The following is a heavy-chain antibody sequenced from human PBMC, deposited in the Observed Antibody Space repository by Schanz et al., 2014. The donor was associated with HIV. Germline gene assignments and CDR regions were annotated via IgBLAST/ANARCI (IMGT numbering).Heavy chain of an antibody. CDR1: GFAFSNYA. CDR3: ARDGGEV. Sequence: EVQVVESGGGLVQPGGSLRLSCAASGFAFSNYAMSWVRQAPGKGLEWVSSIGSGGGYKYYADSVNGRFTISRDNAKKSLHLQMESLRAEDTAVYYCARDGGEVWGQGTTVTVSS. V-gene: IGHV3-21*01. D-gene: IGHD3-16*01. J-gene: IGHJ6*02. CDR2: IGSGGGYK.